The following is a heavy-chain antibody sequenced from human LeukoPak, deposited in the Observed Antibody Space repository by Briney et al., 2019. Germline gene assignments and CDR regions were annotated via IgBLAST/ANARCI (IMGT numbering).Heavy chain of an antibody. CDR2: ISDSGGST. V-gene: IGHV3-23*01. Sequence: GGSLRLSCAASGFTFSNYDMSWVRQAPGKGLEWASSISDSGGSTYYADSVKGRFTISRDNSKNTLYLQMANLRAADTAVYYCAKDLSRAVAADWFDPWDQGSLVTVSS. CDR3: AKDLSRAVAADWFDP. D-gene: IGHD6-19*01. J-gene: IGHJ5*02. CDR1: GFTFSNYD.